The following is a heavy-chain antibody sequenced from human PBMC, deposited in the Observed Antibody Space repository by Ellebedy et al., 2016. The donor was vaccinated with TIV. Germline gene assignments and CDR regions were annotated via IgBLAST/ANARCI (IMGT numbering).Heavy chain of an antibody. CDR1: GFTFTTYT. Sequence: GESLKISXAASGFTFTTYTMNWVRQAPGKGLEWVSSISSSGSYIYYADSLKGRFTISRDNAENSLSLQMNSLRAEDTAVYYCARGEIYTSSPLGYWGQGTLVTVSS. V-gene: IGHV3-21*01. D-gene: IGHD6-6*01. CDR3: ARGEIYTSSPLGY. CDR2: ISSSGSYI. J-gene: IGHJ4*02.